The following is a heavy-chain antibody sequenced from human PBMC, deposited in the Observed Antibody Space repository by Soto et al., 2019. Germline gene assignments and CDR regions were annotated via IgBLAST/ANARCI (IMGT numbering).Heavy chain of an antibody. D-gene: IGHD5-12*01. J-gene: IGHJ5*02. CDR3: ARDPVDGYAFFDS. CDR2: IYYSGST. Sequence: PSETLSLTCTVSGGSIRTYYWSWIRQPPGKGLEWIGYIYYSGSTNYNPSLKSRVTISVDTSKNQFSLKLSSVTAADTAVYWCARDPVDGYAFFDSWGQGALVTVSS. V-gene: IGHV4-59*01. CDR1: GGSIRTYY.